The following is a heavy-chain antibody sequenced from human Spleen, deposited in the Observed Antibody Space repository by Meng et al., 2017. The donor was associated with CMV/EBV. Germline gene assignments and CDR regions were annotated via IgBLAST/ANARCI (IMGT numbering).Heavy chain of an antibody. CDR2: ISTGGSTI. CDR1: GFYFGDYY. D-gene: IGHD3-22*01. J-gene: IGHJ4*02. Sequence: AYGFYFGDYYMTWVRQAPVKGLEWISYISTGGSTIQYADSVEGRFTISRDNAKNSLYLQMNSLRAEDTAVYYCARLRGYYDSSGFDYWGQGTLVTVSS. CDR3: ARLRGYYDSSGFDY. V-gene: IGHV3-11*01.